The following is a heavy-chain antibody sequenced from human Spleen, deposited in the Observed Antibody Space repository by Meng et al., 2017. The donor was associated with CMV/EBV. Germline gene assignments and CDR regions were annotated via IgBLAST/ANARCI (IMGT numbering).Heavy chain of an antibody. CDR2: IIPIFGTA. D-gene: IGHD2-2*01. CDR1: GGTFSSYA. Sequence: SVKVSCKASGGTFSSYAISWVRQAPGQGLEWMGGIIPIFGTANYAQKFQGRVTITTDESTSTAYMELSSLRSDDTAVYYCARDIVVVPAAMDYYYYGMDVWGQGTTVTVSS. J-gene: IGHJ6*02. CDR3: ARDIVVVPAAMDYYYYGMDV. V-gene: IGHV1-69*05.